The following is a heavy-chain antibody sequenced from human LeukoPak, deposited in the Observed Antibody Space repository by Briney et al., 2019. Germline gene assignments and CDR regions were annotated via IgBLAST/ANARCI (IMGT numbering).Heavy chain of an antibody. V-gene: IGHV4-39*01. CDR1: GGSISSSSYY. CDR2: IYYSGST. J-gene: IGHJ4*02. D-gene: IGHD3-16*02. Sequence: SETLSLTCTVSGGSISSSSYYWGWIRQPPGKGLEWIGSIYYSGSTYYNPSLKSRVTISVDTSKNQFSLKLSSVTAADTAVYYCARLLVGVWGSYRYRYFDYWGQGTLVTVSS. CDR3: ARLLVGVWGSYRYRYFDY.